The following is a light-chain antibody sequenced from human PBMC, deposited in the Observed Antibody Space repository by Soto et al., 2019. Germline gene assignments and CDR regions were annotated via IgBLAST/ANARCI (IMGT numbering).Light chain of an antibody. CDR3: QQYGSSYPWT. V-gene: IGKV3-20*01. Sequence: EIVMTQSPATLSVSPGERATLSCRASQTVSSSLAWYQQKPGQAPRLLIYGASSRATGIPDRFSGSGSGTDFTLTIRRLEPEDFAVYYCQQYGSSYPWTFGQGTKVDI. CDR2: GAS. CDR1: QTVSSS. J-gene: IGKJ1*01.